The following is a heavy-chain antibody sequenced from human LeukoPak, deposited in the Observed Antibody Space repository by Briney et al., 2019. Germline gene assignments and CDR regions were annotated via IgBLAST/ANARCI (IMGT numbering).Heavy chain of an antibody. CDR2: ISYDGSNK. V-gene: IGHV3-30-3*01. J-gene: IGHJ3*02. Sequence: TGGSLRLSCAASGFTFSSYAMHWVRQAPGKGLEWVAVISYDGSNKYYADSVKGRFTISRDNSKNRLYLQMNSLRAEDTAVYYCARVTATYYDFWRGWGAFNIWGQGTMVTVSS. CDR3: ARVTATYYDFWRGWGAFNI. D-gene: IGHD3-3*01. CDR1: GFTFSSYA.